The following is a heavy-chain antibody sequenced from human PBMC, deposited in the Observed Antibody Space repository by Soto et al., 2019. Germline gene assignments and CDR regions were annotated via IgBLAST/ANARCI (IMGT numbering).Heavy chain of an antibody. CDR2: IYYSGST. D-gene: IGHD1-26*01. CDR1: GGSISSSSYY. CDR3: ARHMGSFSPFDY. J-gene: IGHJ4*02. V-gene: IGHV4-39*01. Sequence: PSETLSLTCIVSGGSISSSSYYWGWIRQPPGKGLEWIGSIYYSGSTYYNPSLKSRVTISVDTSKNQFSLKLSSVTAADTAVYYCARHMGSFSPFDYWGQGTLVTVSS.